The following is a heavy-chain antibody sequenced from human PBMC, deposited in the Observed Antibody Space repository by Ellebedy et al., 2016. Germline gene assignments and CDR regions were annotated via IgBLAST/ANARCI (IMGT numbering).Heavy chain of an antibody. V-gene: IGHV3-23*01. CDR3: AKASDYYGSGSYYKTLLRGIDY. CDR1: GFTFSSYA. J-gene: IGHJ4*02. Sequence: GGSLRLXXAASGFTFSSYAMSWVRQAPGKGLEWVSAISGSGGSTYYADSVKGRFTISRDNSKNTLYLQMNSLRAEDTAVYYCAKASDYYGSGSYYKTLLRGIDYWGQGTLVTVSS. CDR2: ISGSGGST. D-gene: IGHD3-10*01.